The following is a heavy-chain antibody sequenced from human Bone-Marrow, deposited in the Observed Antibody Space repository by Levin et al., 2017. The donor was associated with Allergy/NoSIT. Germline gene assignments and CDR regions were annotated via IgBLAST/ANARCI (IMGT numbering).Heavy chain of an antibody. Sequence: SSETLSLTCAVSGFSITSSSSYWGWIRQPPGKGLEWIGSIDYSGYTLYDPSLKSRVEISSDTSKNQFSLKLRSGTAADTALYYCARHDGPNAFSKGFDPWGQGILVTVSS. CDR1: GFSITSSSSY. D-gene: IGHD3-16*01. CDR2: IDYSGYT. J-gene: IGHJ5*02. CDR3: ARHDGPNAFSKGFDP. V-gene: IGHV4-39*01.